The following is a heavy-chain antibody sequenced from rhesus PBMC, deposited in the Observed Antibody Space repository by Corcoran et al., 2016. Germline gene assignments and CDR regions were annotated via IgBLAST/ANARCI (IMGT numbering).Heavy chain of an antibody. J-gene: IGHJ5-2*02. CDR2: ISGNSEST. V-gene: IGHV4-147*01. CDR3: ARDAISLDV. Sequence: QVQLQESGPGLVKPSETLALTCAVTGVSLYGNYWTWIRQSPGKGLEWIGYISGNSESTSYNPSLGGRITISKDPSQNQFSLMLTSVTAEDTAVYYCARDAISLDVWGRGVLVTVSS. CDR1: GVSLYGNY.